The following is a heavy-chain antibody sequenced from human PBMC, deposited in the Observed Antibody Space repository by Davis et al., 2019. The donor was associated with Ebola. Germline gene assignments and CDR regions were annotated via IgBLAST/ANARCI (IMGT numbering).Heavy chain of an antibody. J-gene: IGHJ6*02. V-gene: IGHV3-66*01. Sequence: GESLKISCAASGFTVSSNYMSWVRQAPGKGLEWVSIIYSGGSTYYADSVKGRFTISRDNSKNTLYLQMNSLRAEDTAVYYCARDSNVYGMDVWGQGTTVTVSS. CDR2: IYSGGST. D-gene: IGHD3-3*02. CDR3: ARDSNVYGMDV. CDR1: GFTVSSNY.